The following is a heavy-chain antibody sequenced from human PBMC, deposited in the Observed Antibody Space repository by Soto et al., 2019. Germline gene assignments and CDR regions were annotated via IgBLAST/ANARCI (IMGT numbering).Heavy chain of an antibody. CDR2: ISGSGGST. D-gene: IGHD3-16*01. CDR1: GFAFSSYA. V-gene: IGHV3-23*01. CDR3: AKDRDALRVMWNFQH. J-gene: IGHJ1*01. Sequence: EVQLLESGGGLVQPGGSLRLSCAASGFAFSSYAMSWVRQAPGKGLEWVSAISGSGGSTYYADSVKGRFTISRDNSKNTLYLQMNSLRAEDTAVYYCAKDRDALRVMWNFQHWGQGTLVTVSS.